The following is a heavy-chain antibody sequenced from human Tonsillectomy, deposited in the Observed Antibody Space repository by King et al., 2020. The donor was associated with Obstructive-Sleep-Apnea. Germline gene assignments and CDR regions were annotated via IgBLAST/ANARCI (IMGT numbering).Heavy chain of an antibody. J-gene: IGHJ4*02. D-gene: IGHD2-15*01. CDR2: IYYSGST. CDR1: GGSMSSGDYY. Sequence: QLQESGPGLVKPSQTLSLTCTVSGGSMSSGDYYWSWIRQHPGNGLEWIGYIYYSGSTYYNPSLKSRVTISVDTSKNQFSLKLSSVTAADTAVYYCASTIGSGAFDYWGQGNLVTVSS. CDR3: ASTIGSGAFDY. V-gene: IGHV4-31*03.